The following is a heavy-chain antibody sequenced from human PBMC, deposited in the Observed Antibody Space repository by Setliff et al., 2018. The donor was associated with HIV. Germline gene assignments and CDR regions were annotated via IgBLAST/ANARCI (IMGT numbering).Heavy chain of an antibody. CDR1: GFTFGSYW. CDR2: IKQDGSEK. CDR3: ARDPYPYADYGDWYFDL. J-gene: IGHJ2*01. Sequence: PGVSLRLSCAASGFTFGSYWMSWVRQAPGKGLEWVANIKQDGSEKYYVDSVKGRFTISRDNAKNSLYLQMNSLRAEDTAVYYCARDPYPYADYGDWYFDLWGRGTLVTVSS. V-gene: IGHV3-7*01. D-gene: IGHD4-17*01.